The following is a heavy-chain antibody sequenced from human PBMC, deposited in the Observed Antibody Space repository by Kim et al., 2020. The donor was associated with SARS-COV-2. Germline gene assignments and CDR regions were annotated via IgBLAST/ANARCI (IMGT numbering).Heavy chain of an antibody. V-gene: IGHV4-59*08. CDR1: GGSISSYY. J-gene: IGHJ5*02. D-gene: IGHD1-26*01. Sequence: SETLSLTCTVSGGSISSYYWSWIRQPPGKGLEWIGYIYYSGSTNYNPSLKSRVTISVDTSKNQFSLKLSSVTAADTAVYYCARHEAPGDSGSYSDHYWFDPWGQGTLVTVSS. CDR3: ARHEAPGDSGSYSDHYWFDP. CDR2: IYYSGST.